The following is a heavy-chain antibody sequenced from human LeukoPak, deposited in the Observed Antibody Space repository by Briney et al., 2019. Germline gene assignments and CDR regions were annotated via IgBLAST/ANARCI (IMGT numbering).Heavy chain of an antibody. CDR3: ARAGNPYYYYYYMDV. D-gene: IGHD1-1*01. CDR2: IYTSGST. J-gene: IGHJ6*03. Sequence: SETLSLTCTVSGGSISSYYWSWIRQPAGKGLEWIGRIYTSGSTNYNPSLKSRVTMSVDTSKNQFSLKLSSVTAADTAVYCCARAGNPYYYYYYMDVWGKGTTVTVSS. CDR1: GGSISSYY. V-gene: IGHV4-4*07.